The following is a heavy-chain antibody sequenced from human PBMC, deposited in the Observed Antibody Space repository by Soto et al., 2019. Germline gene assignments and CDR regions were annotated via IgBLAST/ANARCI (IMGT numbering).Heavy chain of an antibody. D-gene: IGHD2-2*01. CDR2: ISSSSSYI. CDR1: GFTFSSYS. Sequence: GGSLRLSCAASGFTFSSYSMNWVRQAPGKGLEWVSSISSSSSYIYYADSVKGRFTISRDNANNSLYLQMNSLRAEDTAVYYCARDHYPSSTSQIDYWGQGTLVTVSS. CDR3: ARDHYPSSTSQIDY. J-gene: IGHJ4*02. V-gene: IGHV3-21*01.